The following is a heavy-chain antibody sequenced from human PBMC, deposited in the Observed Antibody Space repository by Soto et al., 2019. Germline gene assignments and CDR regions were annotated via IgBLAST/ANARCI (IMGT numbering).Heavy chain of an antibody. CDR1: GFTFRSYG. CDR2: IYSAGNT. Sequence: GGSLRLSCAASGFTFRSYGMIWVRQAPGKGLEWVSIIYSAGNTYYADSVNGRFTISRDNSKNTLYLQMNSLGAEDTAVYYCARDFVVGGPTINYYYGMDVWGQGTTVTVSS. V-gene: IGHV3-66*01. J-gene: IGHJ6*02. CDR3: ARDFVVGGPTINYYYGMDV. D-gene: IGHD1-26*01.